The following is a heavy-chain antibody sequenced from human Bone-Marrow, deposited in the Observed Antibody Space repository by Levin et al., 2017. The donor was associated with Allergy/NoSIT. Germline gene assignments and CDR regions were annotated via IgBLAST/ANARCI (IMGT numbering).Heavy chain of an antibody. CDR1: GGSFNDF. Sequence: SETLSLTCAVYGGSFNDFCSWIRQSPGKGLEWIGEISQSGNTNYNPSLASRVTISADTSKNQVSLRLSSVTAADTAVYYCARGRGRGAIFGCAAFRSWGQGTLVTVSS. D-gene: IGHD3-3*01. CDR2: ISQSGNT. V-gene: IGHV4-34*01. CDR3: ARGRGRGAIFGCAAFRS. J-gene: IGHJ5*02.